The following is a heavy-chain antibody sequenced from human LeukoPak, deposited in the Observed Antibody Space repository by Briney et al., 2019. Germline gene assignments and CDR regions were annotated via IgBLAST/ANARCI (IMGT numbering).Heavy chain of an antibody. Sequence: GGSLRLSCAASGFTFSSYAMHWVRQAPGKGLEWVAVISYDGSNKYYADSVKGRFTISRDNSKNTLYLQMNSLRAEDTAVYYCARDRKEMATLDYWGQGTLVTASS. CDR3: ARDRKEMATLDY. J-gene: IGHJ4*02. D-gene: IGHD5-24*01. CDR2: ISYDGSNK. CDR1: GFTFSSYA. V-gene: IGHV3-30-3*01.